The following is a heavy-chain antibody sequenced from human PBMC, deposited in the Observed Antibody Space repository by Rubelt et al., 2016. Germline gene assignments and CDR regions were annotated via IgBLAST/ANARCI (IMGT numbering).Heavy chain of an antibody. CDR1: GYTFTSYG. D-gene: IGHD6-6*01. Sequence: QVKLVQSGAEVKKPGASVKVSCQASGYTFTSYGISWVRQAPGQGLAWMGWLSAYNGHKNYAQKLQGRVTMTTDTSTSTAYMGLRSLGSDDTAVYYCARDRIRIAARQGWYFDLWGRGTLVTVSS. CDR2: LSAYNGHK. V-gene: IGHV1-18*01. J-gene: IGHJ2*01. CDR3: ARDRIRIAARQGWYFDL.